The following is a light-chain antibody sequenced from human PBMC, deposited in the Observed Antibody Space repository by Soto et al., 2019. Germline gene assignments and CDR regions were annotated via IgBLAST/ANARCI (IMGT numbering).Light chain of an antibody. J-gene: IGKJ2*01. CDR2: GAS. Sequence: ENVLTQSPGTLSLSPGDRATLSCRASQSFNSNYLVWYQQKPGQAPRLLIYGASTRATGIPDRFSGSGSGTDFTVTINSLEPEDFAVYYCQQYDNSPLYTFGQGTKLEIK. CDR1: QSFNSNY. CDR3: QQYDNSPLYT. V-gene: IGKV3-20*01.